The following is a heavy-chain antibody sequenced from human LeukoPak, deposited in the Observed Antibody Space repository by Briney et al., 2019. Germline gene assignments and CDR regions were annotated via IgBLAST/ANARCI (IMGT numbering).Heavy chain of an antibody. V-gene: IGHV1-69*05. CDR3: ARDTAMVQTLFDY. Sequence: SVKVSCQASAGTLSSEVIRWVRQAAGQGLEWMGGIITIFGKANFAQKFQGTVTITNDQSTRTAYMELRRLRSDDTAVYYCARDTAMVQTLFDYWGQGTLVTVSS. CDR1: AGTLSSEV. D-gene: IGHD5-18*01. CDR2: IITIFGKA. J-gene: IGHJ4*02.